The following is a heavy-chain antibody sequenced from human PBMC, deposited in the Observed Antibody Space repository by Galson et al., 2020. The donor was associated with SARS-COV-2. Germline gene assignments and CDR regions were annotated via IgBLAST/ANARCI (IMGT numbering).Heavy chain of an antibody. CDR3: ARDSWGYSGYDSPYYYGMDV. D-gene: IGHD5-12*01. J-gene: IGHJ6*02. V-gene: IGHV3-11*06. Sequence: GGSLRLSCAASGFTFSDYYMSWIRQAPGKGLEWVSYISSSSSYTNYADSVKGRFTISRDNAKNSLYLQMNSLRAEDTAVYYCARDSWGYSGYDSPYYYGMDVWGQGTTVTVSS. CDR2: ISSSSSYT. CDR1: GFTFSDYY.